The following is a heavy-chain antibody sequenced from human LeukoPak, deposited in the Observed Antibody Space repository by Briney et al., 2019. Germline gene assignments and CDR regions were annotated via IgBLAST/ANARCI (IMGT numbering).Heavy chain of an antibody. CDR2: IYYSGST. CDR3: AREGGTSTGYFYYYYMDV. V-gene: IGHV4-39*07. J-gene: IGHJ6*03. CDR1: GGSISSSSYY. Sequence: SETLSLTCTVSGGSISSSSYYWGWIRQPPGKGLEWIGSIYYSGSTYYNPSLKSRVTISVDTSKNQFSLKLSSVTAADTAVYYCAREGGTSTGYFYYYYMDVWGKGTTVTVSS. D-gene: IGHD1-7*01.